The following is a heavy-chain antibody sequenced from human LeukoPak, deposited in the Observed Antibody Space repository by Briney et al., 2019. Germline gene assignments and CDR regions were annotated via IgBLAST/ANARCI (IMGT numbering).Heavy chain of an antibody. CDR3: AREGNPVYNILTGYYF. CDR1: GYTFTSYY. Sequence: ASVKGSCKASGYTFTSYYMHWVRQAPGQGLEWMGIINPSGGSTSYAQKFQGRVTMTRDMSTSTVYMELSSLRSEDTAVYYCAREGNPVYNILTGYYFWGQGTLVTVSS. V-gene: IGHV1-46*01. J-gene: IGHJ4*02. D-gene: IGHD3-9*01. CDR2: INPSGGST.